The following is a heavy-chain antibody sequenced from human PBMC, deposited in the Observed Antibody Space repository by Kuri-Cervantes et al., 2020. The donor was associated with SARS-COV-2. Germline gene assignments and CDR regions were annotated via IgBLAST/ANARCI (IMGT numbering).Heavy chain of an antibody. Sequence: GESLKISCAASGLTFSSYAMSWVRQAPGKGLEWVSAISGSGGSTYYADSVKGRFTISRDNSKNTLYLQMNSLRAEDTAVYYCAVILWSDWGQGTLVTVSS. V-gene: IGHV3-23*01. J-gene: IGHJ4*02. CDR3: AVILWSD. CDR1: GLTFSSYA. D-gene: IGHD2-21*01. CDR2: ISGSGGST.